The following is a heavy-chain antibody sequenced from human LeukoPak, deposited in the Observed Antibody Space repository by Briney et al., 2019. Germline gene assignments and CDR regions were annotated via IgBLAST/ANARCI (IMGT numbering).Heavy chain of an antibody. CDR3: ARYWGSWSADY. V-gene: IGHV3-48*01. CDR1: GFTFSSYA. CDR2: INSRNSAI. Sequence: PGGSLRLSCAASGFTFSSYAMSWVRQAPGKGLEWVSYINSRNSAIYYADSVKGRFTISRDNAKNSLYLQMNSLRAEDTAVYYCARYWGSWSADYWGQGTLVTVSS. D-gene: IGHD6-13*01. J-gene: IGHJ4*02.